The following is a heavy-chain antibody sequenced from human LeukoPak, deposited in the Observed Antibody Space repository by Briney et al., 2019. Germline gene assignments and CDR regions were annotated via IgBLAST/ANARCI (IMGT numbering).Heavy chain of an antibody. Sequence: GASVKVSCKASGYTFTGYYMHWVRKAPGQGLKWMGWINPNSGGTNYAQKFQGRVTMTRDTSISTAYMELSRLRSDDTAVYYCARDRLTGTANWFDPWGQGTLVTVSS. J-gene: IGHJ5*02. V-gene: IGHV1-2*02. CDR1: GYTFTGYY. CDR2: INPNSGGT. D-gene: IGHD1-20*01. CDR3: ARDRLTGTANWFDP.